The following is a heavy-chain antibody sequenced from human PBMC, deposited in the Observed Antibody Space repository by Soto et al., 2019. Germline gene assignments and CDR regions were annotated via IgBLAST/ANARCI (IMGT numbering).Heavy chain of an antibody. D-gene: IGHD2-8*01. V-gene: IGHV1-18*01. Sequence: ASVKVSCKASGYTFTSYGISWVRQAPGQGLEWMGWISAYNGNTNYAQKLQGRVTMTTDTSTSTAYMELRSLRSDGTAVYYCARDLEDIVLMVYAIHAFDIWGQGTMVTVSS. CDR1: GYTFTSYG. CDR2: ISAYNGNT. CDR3: ARDLEDIVLMVYAIHAFDI. J-gene: IGHJ3*02.